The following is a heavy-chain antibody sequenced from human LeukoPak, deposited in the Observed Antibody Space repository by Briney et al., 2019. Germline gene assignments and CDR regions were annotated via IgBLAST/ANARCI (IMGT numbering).Heavy chain of an antibody. CDR1: GYSISSGYY. D-gene: IGHD3-10*01. Sequence: SETLSLTCTISGYSISSGYYWGWIRQPPGKGLEWIGSIYHSGSTYYNPSLESRVTFSVDTSKNQFSLKLSSVTAADTAVYYCATSRFSGGLGRFDPWGQGTLVTVSS. J-gene: IGHJ5*02. CDR2: IYHSGST. CDR3: ATSRFSGGLGRFDP. V-gene: IGHV4-38-2*02.